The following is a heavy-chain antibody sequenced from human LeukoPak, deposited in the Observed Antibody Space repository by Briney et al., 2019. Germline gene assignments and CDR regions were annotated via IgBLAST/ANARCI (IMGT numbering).Heavy chain of an antibody. Sequence: PGGSLRLSCAASGFTFSSYAMSWVRQAPGKGLEWVSAISGSGGSTYYADSVKGRFTISRDNSKNTLYLQMNSLRAEDTAVYYCAKVSNDFWSGYFYYFDYWGQGTLVTVSS. CDR1: GFTFSSYA. J-gene: IGHJ4*02. CDR2: ISGSGGST. CDR3: AKVSNDFWSGYFYYFDY. V-gene: IGHV3-23*01. D-gene: IGHD3-3*01.